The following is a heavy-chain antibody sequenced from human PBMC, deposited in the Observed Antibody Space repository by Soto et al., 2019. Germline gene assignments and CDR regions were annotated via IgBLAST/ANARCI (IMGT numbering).Heavy chain of an antibody. CDR1: GFAFNSYG. CDR2: ISVSIGNI. V-gene: IGHV3-21*01. D-gene: IGHD3-16*01. CDR3: ARTWPRFGPNDD. J-gene: IGHJ4*02. Sequence: WGSLTLSCEAAGFAFNSYGINWVRQAPGKGLEWVSFISVSIGNIYYGDSVRGRFTISRDNAKKSVYLQMNSLRVEDTAIYYCARTWPRFGPNDDWGQGALVSVSS.